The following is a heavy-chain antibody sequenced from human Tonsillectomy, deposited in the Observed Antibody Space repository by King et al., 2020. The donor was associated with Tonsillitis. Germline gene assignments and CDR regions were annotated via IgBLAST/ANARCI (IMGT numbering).Heavy chain of an antibody. V-gene: IGHV3-30*18. CDR2: ISYDGSNK. J-gene: IGHJ6*04. Sequence: VQLVESGGGVVQPGRSLRLSCAASGFTFSSYGMHWVRQAPGKGLGWVAVISYDGSNKYYADSAKGRFTISRDNSKNTLYLQMNSLRAKDTAVYYCAKDETVRYSSSWDAAWSNYYYYGMDVWGEGTPVTVSS. D-gene: IGHD6-13*01. CDR3: AKDETVRYSSSWDAAWSNYYYYGMDV. CDR1: GFTFSSYG.